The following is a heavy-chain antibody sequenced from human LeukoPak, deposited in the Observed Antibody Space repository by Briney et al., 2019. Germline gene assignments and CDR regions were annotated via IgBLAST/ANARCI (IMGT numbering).Heavy chain of an antibody. D-gene: IGHD4-23*01. V-gene: IGHV3-9*03. Sequence: GGSLRLSCAASGFTFDDYAMHWVRQAPGKGLEWVSGISWNSGSIGYADSVKGRFTISRDNAKNSLYLQMNSLRAEDMASYYCAKDKGDYGGNSGAFDIWGQGTMVTVSS. CDR3: AKDKGDYGGNSGAFDI. J-gene: IGHJ3*02. CDR2: ISWNSGSI. CDR1: GFTFDDYA.